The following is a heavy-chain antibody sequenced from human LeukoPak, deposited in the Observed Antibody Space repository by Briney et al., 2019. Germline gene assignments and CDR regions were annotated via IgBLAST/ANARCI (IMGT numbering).Heavy chain of an antibody. J-gene: IGHJ4*02. CDR3: ARAHYYDSSGLDF. D-gene: IGHD3-22*01. CDR1: GFPFSGSA. CDR2: IRSKATSYAT. V-gene: IGHV3-73*01. Sequence: GGALRLSFAASGFPFSGSAMHWVRPASGEGLEWGGRIRSKATSYATAYAASVKGRFTISRDDSKNTAYLQMNSLRAEDTAVYYCARAHYYDSSGLDFWGQGTLVTVSS.